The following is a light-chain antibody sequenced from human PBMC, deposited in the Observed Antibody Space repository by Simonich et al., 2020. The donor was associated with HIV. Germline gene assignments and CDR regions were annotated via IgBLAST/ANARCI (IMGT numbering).Light chain of an antibody. Sequence: EIVLTQSPGTLSLSPGERATLSGRASQSVSSNLAWYQQKPGQAPRLLIYGASTRATGIPARFSGSGSGTEFTLTISSMQSEDFAVYYCQQYNNWPLFFGQGTKLEIK. CDR1: QSVSSN. J-gene: IGKJ2*01. CDR3: QQYNNWPLF. V-gene: IGKV3-15*01. CDR2: GAS.